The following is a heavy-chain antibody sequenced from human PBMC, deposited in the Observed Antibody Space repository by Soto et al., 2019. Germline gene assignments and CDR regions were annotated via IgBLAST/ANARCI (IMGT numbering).Heavy chain of an antibody. CDR3: ARRALTTVTTVGLDS. V-gene: IGHV1-2*02. Sequence: ASVKVSCKASGYTFTGHYIHWVRQVPGQGLEWMGWIYPKSGGTKYAQKFQGRVTMTRDTSISTVYMDLSRLRFDDTAVYYCARRALTTVTTVGLDSGGQGAPVTVSS. D-gene: IGHD4-17*01. CDR2: IYPKSGGT. J-gene: IGHJ4*02. CDR1: GYTFTGHY.